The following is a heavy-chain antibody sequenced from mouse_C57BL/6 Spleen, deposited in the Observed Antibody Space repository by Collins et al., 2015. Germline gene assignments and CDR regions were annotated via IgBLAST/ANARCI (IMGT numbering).Heavy chain of an antibody. Sequence: DVPASGSGPGLVKPSQSLSLTCTVTGYSITSDYAWNWIRQFPGNKLEWMGYINYSGNTSFNPSLKSRISITRDTSKNQFFLQLNSVTTEDTATYYCARSPIYYGNPWFAYWGQGTLVTVSA. CDR2: INYSGNT. D-gene: IGHD2-1*01. J-gene: IGHJ3*01. CDR3: ARSPIYYGNPWFAY. CDR1: GYSITSDYA. V-gene: IGHV3-2*02.